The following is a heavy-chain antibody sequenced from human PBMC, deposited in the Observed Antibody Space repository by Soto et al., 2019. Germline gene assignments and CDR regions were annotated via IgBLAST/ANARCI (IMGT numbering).Heavy chain of an antibody. V-gene: IGHV4-39*01. CDR3: ARLIGNYRLNYYYGMDV. CDR2: IYYSGST. CDR1: GGSISSSSYY. J-gene: IGHJ6*02. D-gene: IGHD4-4*01. Sequence: SETLSLTCTVSGGSISSSSYYWGWIRQPPGKGLEWIGSIYYSGSTYYNPSLKSRVTISVDTSKNQFSLKLSSVTAADTAVYYCARLIGNYRLNYYYGMDVWGQGTTVTVSS.